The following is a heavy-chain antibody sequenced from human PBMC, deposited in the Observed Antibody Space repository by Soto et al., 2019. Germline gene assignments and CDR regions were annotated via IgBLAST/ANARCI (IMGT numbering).Heavy chain of an antibody. CDR1: GFTFSSYG. Sequence: GGSLRLSCAASGFTFSSYGMHWVRQAPGKGLEWVAVIWYDGSNKYYADSVKGRFTISRDNSKNTLYLQMNSLRAEDTAVYYCARHPPLPVAALMPLEYFDYWGQGTLVTVSS. CDR3: ARHPPLPVAALMPLEYFDY. D-gene: IGHD6-19*01. CDR2: IWYDGSNK. V-gene: IGHV3-33*01. J-gene: IGHJ4*02.